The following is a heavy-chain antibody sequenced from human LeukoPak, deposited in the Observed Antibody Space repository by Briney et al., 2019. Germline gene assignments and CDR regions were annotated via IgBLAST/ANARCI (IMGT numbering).Heavy chain of an antibody. J-gene: IGHJ4*02. CDR2: INPNSGGT. CDR1: GYTFTGYY. Sequence: ASVKVSXKASGYTFTGYYMHWVRQAPGQGLEWMGWINPNSGGTNYAQKFQGRVTMTRDASISTAYMELSRLRSDDTAVYYCARDRNYYDSSGYGDWGQGTLVTVSS. CDR3: ARDRNYYDSSGYGD. V-gene: IGHV1-2*02. D-gene: IGHD3-22*01.